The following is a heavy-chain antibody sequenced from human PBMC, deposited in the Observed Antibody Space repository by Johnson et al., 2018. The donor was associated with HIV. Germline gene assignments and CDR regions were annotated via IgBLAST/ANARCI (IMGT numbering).Heavy chain of an antibody. Sequence: VQLVESGGGLVQPGRSLRLSRAASGFTFDDYGMSWVRKAPGKGLEWVSGINWNGGSTGYADSVKGRFTISRDSAKNSLYLQMNSLRAEDTALYYCARGVSSGYYSNAFDVWGQGTMATVSS. V-gene: IGHV3-20*04. D-gene: IGHD3-22*01. CDR1: GFTFDDYG. CDR2: INWNGGST. CDR3: ARGVSSGYYSNAFDV. J-gene: IGHJ3*01.